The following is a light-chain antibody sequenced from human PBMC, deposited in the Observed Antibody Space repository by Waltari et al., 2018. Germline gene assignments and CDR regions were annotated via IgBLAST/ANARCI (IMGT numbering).Light chain of an antibody. CDR3: QQHYNTPLT. J-gene: IGKJ4*01. CDR2: WAS. CDR1: QSILYRSTNNNY. Sequence: DIVMTQSPDSLAVSLGERATINCKSSQSILYRSTNNNYLAWYQQKPGQSPKLLINWASTLESGVPDRFSGSGSGTDFTLTISSLQAEDVAVYFCQQHYNTPLTFGGGTKVEIK. V-gene: IGKV4-1*01.